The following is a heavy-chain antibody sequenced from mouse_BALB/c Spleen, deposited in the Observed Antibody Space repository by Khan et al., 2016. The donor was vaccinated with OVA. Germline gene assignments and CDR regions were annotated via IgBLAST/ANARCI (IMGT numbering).Heavy chain of an antibody. V-gene: IGHV1S136*01. D-gene: IGHD4-1*01. CDR3: AKGNWQSYYIDY. CDR2: INPYNGGT. J-gene: IGHJ2*01. Sequence: IQLVQSGPELVKPGASVKMSCKASGYTFTNYVLHWVKQKPGQGLEWIGYINPYNGGTKYNEKFKGKATLASDKSSITAYIDLSSLTSEDSAVYYCAKGNWQSYYIDYWGQGTTLTLAS. CDR1: GYTFTNYV.